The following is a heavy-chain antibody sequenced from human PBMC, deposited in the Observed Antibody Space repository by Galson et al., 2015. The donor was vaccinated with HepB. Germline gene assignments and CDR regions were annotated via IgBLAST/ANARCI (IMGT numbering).Heavy chain of an antibody. J-gene: IGHJ5*02. CDR1: GFTLSNYW. D-gene: IGHD3-3*01. V-gene: IGHV3-48*01. CDR2: ISATGTTI. Sequence: SLRLSCAASGFTLSNYWMTWVRQAPGKGLEWISFISATGTTIYYADSVKDRFTISRDNAKTSLYLQMDSLGAEDTALYYCVREAVAIFGVGNRFDPWGQGTLVTVSS. CDR3: VREAVAIFGVGNRFDP.